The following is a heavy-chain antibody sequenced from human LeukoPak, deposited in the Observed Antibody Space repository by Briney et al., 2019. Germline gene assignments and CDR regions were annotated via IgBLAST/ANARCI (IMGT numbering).Heavy chain of an antibody. CDR1: GFTFSSYW. D-gene: IGHD1-26*01. V-gene: IGHV3-74*01. CDR2: INSDGSST. Sequence: GGSLRLSCAASGFTFSSYWMHWVRQAPGKGLVWVSRINSDGSSTSYADSVKGRFTISRDNAKNSLSLQMSGLRADDTAVYYCVRGDKREDWGQGTLVTVSS. J-gene: IGHJ4*02. CDR3: VRGDKRED.